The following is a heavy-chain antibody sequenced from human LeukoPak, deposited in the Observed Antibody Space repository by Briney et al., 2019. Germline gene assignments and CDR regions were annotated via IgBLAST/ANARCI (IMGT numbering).Heavy chain of an antibody. Sequence: GGSLRLSCAASGFTFSNAWMSWVRQAPGKGLEWVGRIKSKTDGGTTDYAAPVKGRFTISRDDSKNTLHLQMNSLKTEDTAVYYCTTPRGYYDSSGYYYFDYWGQGTLVTVSS. V-gene: IGHV3-15*01. CDR2: IKSKTDGGTT. CDR1: GFTFSNAW. CDR3: TTPRGYYDSSGYYYFDY. J-gene: IGHJ4*02. D-gene: IGHD3-22*01.